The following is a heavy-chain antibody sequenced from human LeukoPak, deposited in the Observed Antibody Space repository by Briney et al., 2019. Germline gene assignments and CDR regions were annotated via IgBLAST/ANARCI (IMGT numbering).Heavy chain of an antibody. CDR2: IIPIFGTA. CDR3: ARGTLYCSSTSCYLSAFDI. Sequence: ASVKVSCKASGGTFSSYAISWVRQAPGQGLEWMGGIIPIFGTANYAQKFQGRVTITTDESTSTAYMDLSSLRSEDTAVYYCARGTLYCSSTSCYLSAFDIWGQGTMVTVSS. J-gene: IGHJ3*02. D-gene: IGHD2-2*01. CDR1: GGTFSSYA. V-gene: IGHV1-69*05.